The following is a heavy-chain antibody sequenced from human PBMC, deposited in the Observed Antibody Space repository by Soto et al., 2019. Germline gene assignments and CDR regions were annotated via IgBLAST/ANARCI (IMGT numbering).Heavy chain of an antibody. V-gene: IGHV1-69*13. Sequence: SVKVSCKASGGTFTNYGINWVRQAPGQGLEWMGGIIPIFGTANYAQKFQGRVTITADESTSTAYMELSSLRSEDTAVYYCAREGDFWKWFDPWGQGTLVTVSS. J-gene: IGHJ5*02. CDR3: AREGDFWKWFDP. D-gene: IGHD3-3*01. CDR1: GGTFTNYG. CDR2: IIPIFGTA.